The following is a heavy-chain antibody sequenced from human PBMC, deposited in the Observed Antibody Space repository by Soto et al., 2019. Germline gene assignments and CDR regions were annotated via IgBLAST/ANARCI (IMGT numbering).Heavy chain of an antibody. J-gene: IGHJ5*02. Sequence: SETRSLTCTVSGGSISSYYWSWIRQPAGKGLEWIGRIYTSGSTNYNPSLKSRVTMSADTSKNQFSLKLSSVTAADTAVYYCARDLMTDLYADYNWFDPWGQGTLVTVSS. CDR2: IYTSGST. V-gene: IGHV4-4*07. D-gene: IGHD2-2*01. CDR1: GGSISSYY. CDR3: ARDLMTDLYADYNWFDP.